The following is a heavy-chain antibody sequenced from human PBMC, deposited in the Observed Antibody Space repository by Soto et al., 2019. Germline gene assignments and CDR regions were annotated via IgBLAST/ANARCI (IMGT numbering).Heavy chain of an antibody. V-gene: IGHV1-69*01. CDR2: IIPIFGTA. CDR1: GDTFSSYA. CDR3: ARDGSGYRSRASPMDV. J-gene: IGHJ6*02. D-gene: IGHD3-22*01. Sequence: QVQLVQSGAEVKKPGSSVKVSCKASGDTFSSYAISWVRQAPGQGLEWMGGIIPIFGTANYAQKFQGRVTITAEEYTRTAYMELSSLRSEDKAVYYCARDGSGYRSRASPMDVWGQVTTVTVSS.